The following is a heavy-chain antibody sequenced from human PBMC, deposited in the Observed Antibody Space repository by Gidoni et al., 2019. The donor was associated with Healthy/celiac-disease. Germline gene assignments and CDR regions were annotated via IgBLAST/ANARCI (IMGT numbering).Heavy chain of an antibody. CDR1: GGSFSGYY. CDR3: ARDTVTTYGMDV. J-gene: IGHJ6*02. CDR2: INHSGST. D-gene: IGHD4-17*01. V-gene: IGHV4-34*01. Sequence: QVQLQQWGAGLLKPSETLSLTCAVYGGSFSGYYWSWIRQPPGKGLEWIGEINHSGSTNYNPSLKSRVTISVDTSKNQFSLKLSSVTAADTAVYYCARDTVTTYGMDVWGQGTTVTVSS.